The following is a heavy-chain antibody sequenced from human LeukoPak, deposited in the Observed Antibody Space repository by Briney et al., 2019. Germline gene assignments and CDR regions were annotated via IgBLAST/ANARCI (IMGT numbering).Heavy chain of an antibody. D-gene: IGHD3-22*01. V-gene: IGHV1-69*06. CDR3: ARGSTARYYYDSSGYYRGAVDY. J-gene: IGHJ4*02. CDR1: GGTFSSYA. Sequence: GASVKVSCKASGGTFSSYAISWVRQAPGQGLEWMGGIIPIFGTANYAQKFQGRVTITADKSTSTAYMELSSLRSEDTAVYYCARGSTARYYYDSSGYYRGAVDYWGQGTLVTISS. CDR2: IIPIFGTA.